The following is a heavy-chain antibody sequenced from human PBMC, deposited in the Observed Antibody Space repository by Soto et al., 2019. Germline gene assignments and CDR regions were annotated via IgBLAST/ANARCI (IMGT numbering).Heavy chain of an antibody. J-gene: IGHJ5*02. CDR1: GFTVSSNY. CDR2: IYSGGST. D-gene: IGHD5-18*01. V-gene: IGHV3-53*01. CDR3: ARAPGVTDEIWFDP. Sequence: GGSLRLSCAASGFTVSSNYMSWVRQAPGKGLEWVSVIYSGGSTYYADSVKGRFTISRDNSKNTLYLQMNSLRAEDTAVYYCARAPGVTDEIWFDPWGQGTLVTVSS.